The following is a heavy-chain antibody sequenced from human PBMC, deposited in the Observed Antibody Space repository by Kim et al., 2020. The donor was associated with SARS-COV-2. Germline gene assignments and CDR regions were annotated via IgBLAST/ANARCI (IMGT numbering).Heavy chain of an antibody. J-gene: IGHJ4*02. D-gene: IGHD6-19*01. CDR1: GGSISSYY. V-gene: IGHV4-59*01. CDR2: IYYSGST. CDR3: ARDNHSSGGFDY. Sequence: SETLSLTCTVSGGSISSYYWSWIRQPPGKGLEWIGYIYYSGSTNYNPSLKSRVTISVDTSKNQFSLKLSSVTAADTAVYYCARDNHSSGGFDYWGQGTLVTVSS.